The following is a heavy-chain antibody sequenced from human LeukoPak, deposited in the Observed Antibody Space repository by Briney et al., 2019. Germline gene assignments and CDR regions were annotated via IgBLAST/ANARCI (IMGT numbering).Heavy chain of an antibody. V-gene: IGHV3-48*04. J-gene: IGHJ4*02. CDR1: GFTFSSYS. D-gene: IGHD1-26*01. CDR3: ARLSGATVPRGYFDY. Sequence: PGGSLRLSCAASGFTFSSYSMNWVRQAPGKGLEWVSYISSSSSIIYYADSVKGRFTISRDNAKNSLYLQMNSLRAEDTAVYYCARLSGATVPRGYFDYWGQGTLVTVSS. CDR2: ISSSSSII.